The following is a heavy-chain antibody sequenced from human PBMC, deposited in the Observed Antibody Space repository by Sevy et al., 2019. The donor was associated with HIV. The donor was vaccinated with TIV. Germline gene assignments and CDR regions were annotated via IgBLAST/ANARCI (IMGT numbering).Heavy chain of an antibody. V-gene: IGHV3-23*01. J-gene: IGHJ6*02. CDR3: AKGDSTFYGMDV. CDR1: GFTFSTYT. Sequence: GSLRLSCAASGFTFSTYTMNWVRQASGKGLEWVSAISGSGGSTYYADSVKGRFTISRDKSKNTLYLQMNNLRAEDTAVYYCAKGDSTFYGMDVWGQGTTVTVSS. CDR2: ISGSGGST. D-gene: IGHD6-13*01.